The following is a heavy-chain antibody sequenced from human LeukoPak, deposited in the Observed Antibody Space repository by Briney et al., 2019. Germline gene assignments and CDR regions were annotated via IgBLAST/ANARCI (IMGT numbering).Heavy chain of an antibody. CDR1: GDSVSSNSAA. CDR2: TYYRSKRYN. D-gene: IGHD6-13*01. Sequence: SQTLSLTCAISGDSVSSNSAAWNWTRQSPSRGLEWLGRTYYRSKRYNDYAVSVKRRITINPDTSKNQFSLQLNSVTPEDTAVYYCARVVEIAAATLFDPWGEGTLVTVSS. CDR3: ARVVEIAAATLFDP. V-gene: IGHV6-1*01. J-gene: IGHJ5*02.